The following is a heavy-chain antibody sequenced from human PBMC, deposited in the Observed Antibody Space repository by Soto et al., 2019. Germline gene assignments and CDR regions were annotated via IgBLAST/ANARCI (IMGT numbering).Heavy chain of an antibody. CDR3: ASARGSRYCSGGSCYERFDY. D-gene: IGHD2-15*01. CDR2: IIPIFGTA. Sequence: SVKVSCKASGGTFSSYAISWVRQAPGQGLEWKGGIIPIFGTANYAQNFQGRVTITADESTSTAYMELSSLRSEDTAVFYCASARGSRYCSGGSCYERFDYWGQGTLVTVSS. CDR1: GGTFSSYA. J-gene: IGHJ4*02. V-gene: IGHV1-69*13.